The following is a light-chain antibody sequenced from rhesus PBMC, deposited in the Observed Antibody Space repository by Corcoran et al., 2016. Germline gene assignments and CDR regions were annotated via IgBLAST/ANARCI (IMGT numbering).Light chain of an antibody. CDR1: SSDIGADNR. CDR2: EVT. Sequence: QTAPTQSPSVSGYPGQSVTISCIGTSSDIGADNRVSWYQHHPGKAPKLMIYEVTQRPSGVSDRFSGSKSGNTASLTISGLQAEDEADYYCSSHANSNTYIFGTGTRLTVL. V-gene: IGLV2-13*03. CDR3: SSHANSNTYI. J-gene: IGLJ1*01.